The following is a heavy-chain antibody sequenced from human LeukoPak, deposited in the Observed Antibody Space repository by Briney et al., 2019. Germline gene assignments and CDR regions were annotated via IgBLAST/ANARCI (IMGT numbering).Heavy chain of an antibody. J-gene: IGHJ4*02. Sequence: PGGSLRLSCAASGFTFSTYWMGRVRQAPGKGLEWVAKIKPDGSEKDHVDSVKGRFTISRDNAKNSLYLQLNSLRAEDTAVYYCARGGHYDFWSGYSTTFDYWGQGTLVTVSS. CDR2: IKPDGSEK. V-gene: IGHV3-7*03. CDR1: GFTFSTYW. D-gene: IGHD3-3*01. CDR3: ARGGHYDFWSGYSTTFDY.